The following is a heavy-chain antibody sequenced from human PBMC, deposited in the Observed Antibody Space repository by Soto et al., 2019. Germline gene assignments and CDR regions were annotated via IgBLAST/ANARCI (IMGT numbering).Heavy chain of an antibody. CDR1: GGSISSYY. J-gene: IGHJ6*02. D-gene: IGHD3-22*01. CDR2: IYYSGST. Sequence: SETLSLTCTVSGGSISSYYWSWIRQPPGKGLEWIGYIYYSGSTNYNPSLKSRVTISVDTSKNQFSLKLSSVTAADTAVYYCARGNNYYDSSGPTYYYYYGMDVWGQGTTVTVSS. CDR3: ARGNNYYDSSGPTYYYYYGMDV. V-gene: IGHV4-59*01.